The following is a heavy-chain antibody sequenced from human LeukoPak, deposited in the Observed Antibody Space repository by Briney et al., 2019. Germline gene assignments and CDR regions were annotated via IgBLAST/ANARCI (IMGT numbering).Heavy chain of an antibody. CDR1: GFTFSSYG. D-gene: IGHD6-13*01. Sequence: GRSLRLSCAASGFTFSSYGMHWVRQAPGKGLEGVAVISYDGSNKYYAHSVKGRFPISRDNSKNTLYLQMNSLRAEDTAVYYCAKGLYSSSWYTLGEYYYYGMDVWGQGTTVTVSS. CDR2: ISYDGSNK. J-gene: IGHJ6*02. CDR3: AKGLYSSSWYTLGEYYYYGMDV. V-gene: IGHV3-30*18.